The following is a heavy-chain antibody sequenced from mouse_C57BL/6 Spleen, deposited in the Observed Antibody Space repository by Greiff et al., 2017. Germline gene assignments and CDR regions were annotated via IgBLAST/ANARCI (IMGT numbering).Heavy chain of an antibody. J-gene: IGHJ4*01. D-gene: IGHD2-5*01. CDR3: ARSSYYSNYGYAMDY. Sequence: EVQLVESGGGLVQPGGSLSLSCAASGFTFTDYYMSWVRQPPGKALEWLGFIRNKATGYTTEYSASVKGRFTISSDNSQSILYLQMNALRAEDSATYYCARSSYYSNYGYAMDYWGQGTSVTVSS. CDR1: GFTFTDYY. CDR2: IRNKATGYTT. V-gene: IGHV7-3*01.